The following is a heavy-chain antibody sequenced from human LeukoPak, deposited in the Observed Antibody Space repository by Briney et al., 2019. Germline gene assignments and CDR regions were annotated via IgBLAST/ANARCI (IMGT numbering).Heavy chain of an antibody. CDR3: ARDPQPGIAVAGPQDP. CDR2: ISYSGST. V-gene: IGHV4-59*12. J-gene: IGHJ5*02. D-gene: IGHD6-19*01. CDR1: AGSISNYY. Sequence: SETLSLTCTVSAGSISNYYWSWIRQPPGKGLEWIGYISYSGSTNYNPSLKSRVTISVDTSKNQFSLKLSSVTAADTAVYYCARDPQPGIAVAGPQDPWGQGTLVTVSS.